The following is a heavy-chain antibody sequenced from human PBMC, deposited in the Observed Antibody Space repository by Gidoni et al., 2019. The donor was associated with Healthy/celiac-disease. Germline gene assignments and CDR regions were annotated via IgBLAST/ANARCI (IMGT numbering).Heavy chain of an antibody. CDR3: AREGAYCSGGSCYPLWGGYFDY. Sequence: QVQLVESGGGVVQPGRSLRLSCAASGFTFSSYAMHWVRQAPGKGLEWVAVISYDGSNKYYADSVKGRFTISRDNSKNTLYLQMNSLRAEDTAVYYCAREGAYCSGGSCYPLWGGYFDYWGQGTLVTVSS. V-gene: IGHV3-30-3*01. J-gene: IGHJ4*02. CDR2: ISYDGSNK. CDR1: GFTFSSYA. D-gene: IGHD2-15*01.